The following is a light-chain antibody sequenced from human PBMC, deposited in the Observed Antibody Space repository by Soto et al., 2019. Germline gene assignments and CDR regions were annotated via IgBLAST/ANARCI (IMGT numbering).Light chain of an antibody. J-gene: IGKJ1*01. CDR2: GAS. CDR3: QQYGSSPPT. V-gene: IGKV3-20*01. Sequence: EIVLTQSAGTLSLSPGERATLYCRASQSVSSSFLAWYQQKPGQAPRLLIYGASSRATGIPDRFSGSGSGTDFTLTISRLEPEDFAVYYCQQYGSSPPTFGQGTKVDI. CDR1: QSVSSSF.